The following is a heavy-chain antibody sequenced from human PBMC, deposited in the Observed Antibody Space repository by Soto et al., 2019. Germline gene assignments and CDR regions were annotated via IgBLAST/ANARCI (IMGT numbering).Heavy chain of an antibody. CDR2: IWYDGSNK. V-gene: IGHV3-33*01. J-gene: IGHJ3*02. Sequence: QVQLVESGGGVVQPGRSLRLSCAASGFTFSSYSMHWVRQAPGKGLEWVAVIWYDGSNKYYADSVKGRFTISRDNSKNTLYLQMNSLRAEDTAVYYCAGETTVKGFDIWGQGTMVTVSS. CDR3: AGETTVKGFDI. D-gene: IGHD4-17*01. CDR1: GFTFSSYS.